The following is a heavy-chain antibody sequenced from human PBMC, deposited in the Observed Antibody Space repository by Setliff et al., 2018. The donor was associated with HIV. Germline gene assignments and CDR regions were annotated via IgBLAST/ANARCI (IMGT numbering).Heavy chain of an antibody. D-gene: IGHD7-27*01. Sequence: GASVKVSCKPSGFTFTGYYLHWVRQDPGQGLEWVGWINPNNGDTNYEQRFQGRVTMTRDTSITTVYMVLNRLTPGDTAVYYCASPYENNSGPDYWGQRTPVTVSS. CDR1: GFTFTGYY. J-gene: IGHJ4*02. V-gene: IGHV1-2*02. CDR3: ASPYENNSGPDY. CDR2: INPNNGDT.